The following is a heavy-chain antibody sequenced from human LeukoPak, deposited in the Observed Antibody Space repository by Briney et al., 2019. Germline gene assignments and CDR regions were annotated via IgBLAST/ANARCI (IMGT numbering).Heavy chain of an antibody. CDR2: IIPIFGTA. J-gene: IGHJ4*02. CDR1: GGTFSSYA. V-gene: IGHV1-69*05. D-gene: IGHD5-24*01. Sequence: GASVKVSCKASGGTFSSYAISWVRQAPGQGLEWMGGIIPIFGTANYAQKFQGRVTITTDEATSTAYMELSSLRSEDTAVYYCASLFRRDGYNDYWGQGTLVTVSS. CDR3: ASLFRRDGYNDY.